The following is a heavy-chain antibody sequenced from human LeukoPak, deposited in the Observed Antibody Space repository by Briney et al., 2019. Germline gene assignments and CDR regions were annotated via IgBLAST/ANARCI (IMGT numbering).Heavy chain of an antibody. CDR1: GFTFSTYA. V-gene: IGHV3-23*01. Sequence: GGSLRLSCAASGFTFSTYAINWVRQAPGKGLEWVSGISGGGDKAFYADSVNGRFTISRDNSENTVSLQMRSLRAEDTALYYCAKDLALAGTGGGFDVWGQGTRVAVSS. CDR2: ISGGGDKA. D-gene: IGHD6-19*01. CDR3: AKDLALAGTGGGFDV. J-gene: IGHJ3*01.